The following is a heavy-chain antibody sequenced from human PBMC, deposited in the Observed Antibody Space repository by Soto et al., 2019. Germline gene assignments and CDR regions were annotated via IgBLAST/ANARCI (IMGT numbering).Heavy chain of an antibody. CDR3: ARAWRGYCSSTSCRRRNWFDP. CDR1: GGSFSGYY. J-gene: IGHJ5*02. Sequence: QVQLQQWGAGLLKPSETLSLTCAVYGGSFSGYYWGWIRQPPGKGLEWIGEINHSGSTNYNPSLKSRVTISVDTSKNQFSLKLSSVTAADTAVYYCARAWRGYCSSTSCRRRNWFDPWGQGTLVTVSS. V-gene: IGHV4-34*01. D-gene: IGHD2-2*01. CDR2: INHSGST.